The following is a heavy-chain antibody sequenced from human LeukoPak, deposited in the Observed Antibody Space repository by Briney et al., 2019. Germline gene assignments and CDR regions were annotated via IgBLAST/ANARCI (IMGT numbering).Heavy chain of an antibody. V-gene: IGHV3-23*01. CDR3: AREARGDSSGYYPSPFDY. J-gene: IGHJ4*02. CDR2: ISGSGGST. Sequence: GGSLRLSCAASGFTFSSYAMSWVRQAPGKGLEWVSAISGSGGSTYYADSVKGRFTISRDNSKNTLYLQMNSLRAEDTAVYYCAREARGDSSGYYPSPFDYWGQGTLVTVSS. D-gene: IGHD3-22*01. CDR1: GFTFSSYA.